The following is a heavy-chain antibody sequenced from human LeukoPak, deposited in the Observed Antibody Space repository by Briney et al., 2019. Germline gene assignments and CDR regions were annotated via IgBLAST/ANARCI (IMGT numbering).Heavy chain of an antibody. CDR3: AKAGYSSGRYYYYGMDV. D-gene: IGHD6-19*01. J-gene: IGHJ6*02. V-gene: IGHV3-23*01. CDR2: ISRSGGST. CDR1: GFTFSSYA. Sequence: GGSLRLSCAASGFTFSSYAMSWVRQAPGKGLEWVSAISRSGGSTYYADSVKGRFTISRDNSKNTLYLQMNSLRAEDTAVYYCAKAGYSSGRYYYYGMDVWGQGTTVTVSS.